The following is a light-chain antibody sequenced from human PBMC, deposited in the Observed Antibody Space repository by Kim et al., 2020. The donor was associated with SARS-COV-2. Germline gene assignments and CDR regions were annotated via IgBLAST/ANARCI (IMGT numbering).Light chain of an antibody. CDR3: SSYTSSSTLV. Sequence: QSALTQPASVSGSPGQSITISCTGTSSDVGGNHYVSWYQQHPGKAPKLMIYDVSLRPSGVSNRFSGSKSGNTASLTISGLQAEDEADYYCSSYTSSSTLVFGTGTKVTVL. V-gene: IGLV2-14*03. J-gene: IGLJ1*01. CDR1: SSDVGGNHY. CDR2: DVS.